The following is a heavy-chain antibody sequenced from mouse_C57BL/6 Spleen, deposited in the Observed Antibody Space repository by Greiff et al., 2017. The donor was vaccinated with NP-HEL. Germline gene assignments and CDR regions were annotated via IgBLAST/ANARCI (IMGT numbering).Heavy chain of an antibody. CDR1: GFTFSDYG. CDR2: ISSGSSTI. V-gene: IGHV5-17*01. Sequence: EVKVEESGGGLVKPGGSLKLSCAASGFTFSDYGMHWVRQAPEKGLEWVAYISSGSSTIYYADTVKGRFTISRDNAKNTLFLQMTSLRSEDTAMYYCARGTTVVAYEDFDYWGQGTTLTVSS. J-gene: IGHJ2*01. CDR3: ARGTTVVAYEDFDY. D-gene: IGHD1-1*01.